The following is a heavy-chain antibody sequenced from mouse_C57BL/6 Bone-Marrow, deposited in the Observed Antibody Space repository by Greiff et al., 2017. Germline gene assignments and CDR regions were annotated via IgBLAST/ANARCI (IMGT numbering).Heavy chain of an antibody. Sequence: VQLQESGAELVRPGTSVKMSCKASGYTFTNYWVGWAKQRPGHGLAWIGDIYPGGGYTNYNEKFKGKATLTADKSSSTAYMQFSSLTSEDSAIYYCARCYYGSSLYWYFDVWGTGTTVTVSS. CDR1: GYTFTNYW. CDR2: IYPGGGYT. CDR3: ARCYYGSSLYWYFDV. J-gene: IGHJ1*03. V-gene: IGHV1-63*01. D-gene: IGHD1-1*01.